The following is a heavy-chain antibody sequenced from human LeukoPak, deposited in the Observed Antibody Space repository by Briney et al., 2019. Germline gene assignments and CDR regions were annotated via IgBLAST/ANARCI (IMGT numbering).Heavy chain of an antibody. CDR2: INPNSGGT. Sequence: ASVKVSCKASGYTFTGYYMHWVRQAPGQGLEWMGWINPNSGGTNYAQKFQGRVTITADKSTSTAYMELSSLRSEDTAVYYCAREPGLYYYYMDVWGKGTTVTVSS. CDR3: AREPGLYYYYMDV. D-gene: IGHD6-19*01. J-gene: IGHJ6*03. CDR1: GYTFTGYY. V-gene: IGHV1-2*02.